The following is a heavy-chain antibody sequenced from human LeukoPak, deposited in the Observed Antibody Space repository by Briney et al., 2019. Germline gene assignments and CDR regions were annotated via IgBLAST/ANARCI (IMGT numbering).Heavy chain of an antibody. CDR2: IWYDGSNK. D-gene: IGHD3-22*01. J-gene: IGHJ4*02. Sequence: PGGSLRLSCAASGFTFSSYGMHWVRQAPGKGLEWVAVIWYDGSNKYYADSVKGRFTISRDNSKSTLYLQMNSLRAEDTAVYYCAKDVVYDSSGSDYWGQGTLVTVSS. CDR3: AKDVVYDSSGSDY. CDR1: GFTFSSYG. V-gene: IGHV3-33*06.